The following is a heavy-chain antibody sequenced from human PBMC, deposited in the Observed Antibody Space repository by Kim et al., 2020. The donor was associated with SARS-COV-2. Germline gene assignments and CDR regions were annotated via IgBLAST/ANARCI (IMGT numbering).Heavy chain of an antibody. V-gene: IGHV4-31*02. Sequence: PSLKGRAVSSVDTSKNQFSLKLTSVTAADTAVYYCARGITVFGVAGAFFDFWGQGTLLTVSS. J-gene: IGHJ4*02. CDR3: ARGITVFGVAGAFFDF. D-gene: IGHD3-3*01.